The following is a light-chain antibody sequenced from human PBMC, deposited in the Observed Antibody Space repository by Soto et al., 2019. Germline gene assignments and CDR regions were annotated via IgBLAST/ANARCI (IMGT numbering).Light chain of an antibody. Sequence: IFLTQSPDTLSLSTGERATLTCRASQSVTNYIAWYQQRPGQAPRLLIYDASNRATGVPARFSGSRSGTDFTLTISDLEPADFGLYYCQQRLNWPPGFGQGTKVDI. CDR1: QSVTNY. V-gene: IGKV3-11*01. CDR3: QQRLNWPPG. CDR2: DAS. J-gene: IGKJ1*01.